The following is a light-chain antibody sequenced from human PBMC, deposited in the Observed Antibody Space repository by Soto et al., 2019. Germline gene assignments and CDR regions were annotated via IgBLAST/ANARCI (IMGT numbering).Light chain of an antibody. CDR1: QSISSW. V-gene: IGKV1-5*01. CDR3: QQYNSYPT. J-gene: IGKJ1*01. Sequence: DIQMTQSPSTLSTSIGDRVTITCRASQSISSWLAWYQQKPGKAPKFLIYDASSLESGVPSRFSGSGSGTEFTLTISSLQPDDIATYYCQQYNSYPTFGQGTKLEIK. CDR2: DAS.